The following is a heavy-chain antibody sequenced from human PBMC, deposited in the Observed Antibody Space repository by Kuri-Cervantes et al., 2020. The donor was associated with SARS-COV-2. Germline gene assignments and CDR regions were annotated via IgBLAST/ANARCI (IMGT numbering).Heavy chain of an antibody. Sequence: GEFLKISCAAAGFTFSNYAASWVRQAPGKGLEWVSYINGYGDRTHYVDSVKGRLTISRDNSKNTLYLQMNSLRADDTAVYYCAKDEGDIVVVPAATGYWGQRTLVTVSS. D-gene: IGHD2-2*01. CDR3: AKDEGDIVVVPAATGY. CDR2: INGYGDRT. V-gene: IGHV3-23*01. CDR1: GFTFSNYA. J-gene: IGHJ4*02.